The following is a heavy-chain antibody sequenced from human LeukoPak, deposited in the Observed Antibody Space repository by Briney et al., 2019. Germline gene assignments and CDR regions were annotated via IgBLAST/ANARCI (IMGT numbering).Heavy chain of an antibody. CDR1: GFTVSNNY. D-gene: IGHD2-2*01. CDR2: IYSGGTT. Sequence: GGSLRLSCAASGFTVSNNYMSWVRQAPGKGLEWVSVIYSGGTTYYADSVKGRFTISRDNAKSSVFLQMNSLRAEDTAVYYCARVGGHCTSTSCPPPDYWGQGTLVTVSS. V-gene: IGHV3-66*01. CDR3: ARVGGHCTSTSCPPPDY. J-gene: IGHJ4*02.